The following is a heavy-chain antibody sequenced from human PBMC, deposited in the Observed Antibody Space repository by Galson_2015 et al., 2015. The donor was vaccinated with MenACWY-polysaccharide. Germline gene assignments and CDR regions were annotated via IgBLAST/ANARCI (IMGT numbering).Heavy chain of an antibody. J-gene: IGHJ6*02. CDR3: ARGHYGLDV. CDR2: FSKSGDSI. V-gene: IGHV3-11*01. Sequence: SLRLSCAASGFSLGAWYMSWIRQAPGKGLEWLSYFSKSGDSIYYGDSVKGRFAISRDNAKNSLYLQLNSLEVEDTAIYYCARGHYGLDVWGQGTTVTVSS. CDR1: GFSLGAWY.